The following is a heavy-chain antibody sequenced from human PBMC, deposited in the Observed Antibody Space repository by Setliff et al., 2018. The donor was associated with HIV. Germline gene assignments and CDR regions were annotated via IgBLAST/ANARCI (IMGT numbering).Heavy chain of an antibody. D-gene: IGHD3-9*01. CDR1: GGSVSRSDYY. V-gene: IGHV4-61*02. CDR2: VHISGSV. J-gene: IGHJ6*03. Sequence: SETLSLTCTVSGGSVSRSDYYWSWIRQPAGGGLEWIGRVHISGSVNYNPSLKSRVIMSVDTSRNQFSLKLSSVTAADTAVYYCARGHDNKYYYFYYMDVWGKGTTVTVSS. CDR3: ARGHDNKYYYFYYMDV.